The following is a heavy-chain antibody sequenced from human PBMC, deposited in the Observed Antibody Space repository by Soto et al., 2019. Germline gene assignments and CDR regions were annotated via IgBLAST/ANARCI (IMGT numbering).Heavy chain of an antibody. V-gene: IGHV4-59*01. CDR2: IYYSGST. D-gene: IGHD3-10*01. J-gene: IGHJ4*02. CDR1: GGSISSYY. Sequence: SETLSLTCTVSGGSISSYYWSWIRQPPGKGLEWIGYIYYSGSTNYNPSLKSRVTISVDTSKNQFSLKLSSVAAADTAVYYCARGGPEPFDYWGQGTLVTVSS. CDR3: ARGGPEPFDY.